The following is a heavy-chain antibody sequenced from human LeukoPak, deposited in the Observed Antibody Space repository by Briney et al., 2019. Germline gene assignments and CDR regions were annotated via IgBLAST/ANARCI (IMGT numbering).Heavy chain of an antibody. J-gene: IGHJ4*02. V-gene: IGHV4-39*01. CDR1: GGSISSSSYF. CDR2: RYYSGNT. CDR3: ATSHDYGDY. Sequence: SETLSLTCTVSGGSISSSSYFWGWIRQPPGRGLEWIGGRYYSGNTYYNPSLKSRVTISVDTTKNQFSLKLSSVTAADTAVYYCATSHDYGDYWGQGTLVTVSS.